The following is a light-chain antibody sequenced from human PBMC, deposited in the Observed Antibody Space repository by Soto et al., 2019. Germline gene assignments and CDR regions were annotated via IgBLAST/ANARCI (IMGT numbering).Light chain of an antibody. J-gene: IGKJ3*01. CDR2: GAS. Sequence: VLTQSPDTLSLSPGERATLSCRASERISSNFLAWYQQIPGQAPRLLIYGASTRVSGIPDRFSGSGSGTDFALNISRLETEDFAVFYCQQYGTSPFTFGPGTTVEIK. V-gene: IGKV3-20*01. CDR1: ERISSNF. CDR3: QQYGTSPFT.